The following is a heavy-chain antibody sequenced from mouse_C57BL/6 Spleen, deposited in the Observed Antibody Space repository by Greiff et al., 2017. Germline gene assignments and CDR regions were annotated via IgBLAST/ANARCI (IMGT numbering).Heavy chain of an antibody. CDR1: GYTFTSYW. V-gene: IGHV1-55*01. CDR3: AREGFYDGYPSGYVDV. CDR2: IYPGSGST. J-gene: IGHJ1*03. Sequence: QVQLQQPGAELVKPGASVKMSCKASGYTFTSYWITWVKQRPGQGLEWIGDIYPGSGSTNYKETFKSKATLTVDTSSRTADMQLSSRPSEDSAVDDCAREGFYDGYPSGYVDVWGTGTTVTVSS. D-gene: IGHD2-3*01.